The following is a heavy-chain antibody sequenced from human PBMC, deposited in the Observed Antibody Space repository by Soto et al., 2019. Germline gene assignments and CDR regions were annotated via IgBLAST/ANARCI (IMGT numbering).Heavy chain of an antibody. CDR1: GGSFSGYY. CDR2: INHSGST. Sequence: PSEALALTSAVYGGSFSGYYWSWIRQPPGKGLEWIGEINHSGSTNYNPSLKSRVTISVDTSKNQFSLKLSSVTAADTAVYYCARSTIFGVVYYYGMDVWGQGTTVPVSS. D-gene: IGHD3-3*01. V-gene: IGHV4-34*01. CDR3: ARSTIFGVVYYYGMDV. J-gene: IGHJ6*02.